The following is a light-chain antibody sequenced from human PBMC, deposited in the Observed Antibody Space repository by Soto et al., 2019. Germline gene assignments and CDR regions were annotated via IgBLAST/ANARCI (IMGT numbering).Light chain of an antibody. J-gene: IGLJ3*02. CDR1: RSDVGAYNY. V-gene: IGLV2-14*01. Sequence: QSALTQPASVSGSPGQSITISCTGTRSDVGAYNYVTWYQQHPGKVPKVIIYEVSSRPSGVSYRFSGSKSGNTASLTISGLQAEDEAEYYCSSYTTSTTWVFGGGTKVTVL. CDR3: SSYTTSTTWV. CDR2: EVS.